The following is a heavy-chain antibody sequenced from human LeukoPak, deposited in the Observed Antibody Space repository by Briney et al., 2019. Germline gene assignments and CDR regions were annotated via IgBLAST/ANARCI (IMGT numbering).Heavy chain of an antibody. CDR2: IYSSGDT. D-gene: IGHD6-13*01. V-gene: IGHV4-4*07. CDR3: AREASGTRRYYYYYMDL. Sequence: PSETLSLTCTVFGGSISRNYWSWIRQPAGKGLEWIGRIYSSGDTNYNPSLKSRVTISIHTSENQFSLKLTSVPPADTAVYYCAREASGTRRYYYYYMDLWGKGTTVNV. J-gene: IGHJ6*03. CDR1: GGSISRNY.